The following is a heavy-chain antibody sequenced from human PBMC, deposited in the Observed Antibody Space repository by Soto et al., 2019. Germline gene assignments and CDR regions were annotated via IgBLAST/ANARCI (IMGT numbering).Heavy chain of an antibody. Sequence: PGGSLRLSCAASGFTFSSYGMHWVRQAPGKGLEWVAVISYDGSNKYYADSVKGRFTISRDNSKNTLYLQMNSLRAEDTAVYYCAKEAGLYYYYGMDVWGQGTTVTVSS. CDR2: ISYDGSNK. V-gene: IGHV3-30*18. J-gene: IGHJ6*02. CDR1: GFTFSSYG. CDR3: AKEAGLYYYYGMDV. D-gene: IGHD6-19*01.